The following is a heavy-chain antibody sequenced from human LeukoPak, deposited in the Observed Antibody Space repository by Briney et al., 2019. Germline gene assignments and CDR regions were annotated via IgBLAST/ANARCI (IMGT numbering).Heavy chain of an antibody. CDR2: IYYSGST. D-gene: IGHD2-15*01. CDR1: GGSISSSSYY. V-gene: IGHV4-39*01. J-gene: IGHJ5*02. CDR3: ARHCRRYCSGGSCYSFDP. Sequence: SETLSLTCTVSGGSISSSSYYWGWIRQPPGKGLEWIGSIYYSGSTYYNPSLKSRVTISVDTSKNQFSLKLSSVTAADTAVYYCARHCRRYCSGGSCYSFDPWGQGTLVTVSS.